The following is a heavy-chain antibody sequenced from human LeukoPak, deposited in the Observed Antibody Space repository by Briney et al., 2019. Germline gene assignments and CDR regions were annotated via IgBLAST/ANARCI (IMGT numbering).Heavy chain of an antibody. D-gene: IGHD6-13*01. CDR3: ARDVRQYLVLDY. Sequence: GSLRLSCAASGFPFSDYWMHWVRQAPGKGLEWVANIKQDGSQKYYVDSVKGRFTISRDNAKKSMYLQMNSLRAEDTAVYYCARDVRQYLVLDYWGQGTLVTVSS. J-gene: IGHJ4*02. V-gene: IGHV3-7*03. CDR1: GFPFSDYW. CDR2: IKQDGSQK.